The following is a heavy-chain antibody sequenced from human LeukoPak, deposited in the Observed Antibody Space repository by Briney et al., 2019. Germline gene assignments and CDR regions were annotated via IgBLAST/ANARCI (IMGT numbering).Heavy chain of an antibody. J-gene: IGHJ6*03. V-gene: IGHV3-9*03. Sequence: PGGSLRLSCAASGFTFDDYAMHWVRQAPGKGLEWVSGITWNSDNIDYADSVKGRFTISRDNAKNSLSLQMNSLRAEDMALYYCAKGGGGRLIYYYYMDVWGKGTTVTVSS. CDR2: ITWNSDNI. CDR3: AKGGGGRLIYYYYMDV. CDR1: GFTFDDYA. D-gene: IGHD3-16*01.